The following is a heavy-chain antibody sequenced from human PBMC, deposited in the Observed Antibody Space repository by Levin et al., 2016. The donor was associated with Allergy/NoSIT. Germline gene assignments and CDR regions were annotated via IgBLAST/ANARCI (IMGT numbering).Heavy chain of an antibody. CDR3: ARTQRFSAYGPSGVYFFYYHLDV. J-gene: IGHJ6*02. V-gene: IGHV1-69*13. Sequence: SVKVSCKASGGSFSSYTIAWVRQAPGQGLEWMGGIIPMFGTQHHAQKFQGRVTITANESTSTAYMELSSLRPEDSAIYYCARTQRFSAYGPSGVYFFYYHLDVWGQGTTVTVSS. D-gene: IGHD3-3*01. CDR1: GGSFSSYT. CDR2: IIPMFGTQ.